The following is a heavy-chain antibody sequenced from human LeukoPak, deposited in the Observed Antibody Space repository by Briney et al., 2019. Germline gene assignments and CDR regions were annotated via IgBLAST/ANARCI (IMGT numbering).Heavy chain of an antibody. CDR2: ISSSGSTI. V-gene: IGHV3-48*03. J-gene: IGHJ4*02. Sequence: GGSLRLSCAASGFTFSSYEMNWVRQAPGKGLEWVPYISSSGSTIYYADSVKGRFTISRDNAKNSLYLQMNSPRAEDTAVYYCARIQEWLGGFDYWGQGTLVTVSS. D-gene: IGHD6-19*01. CDR3: ARIQEWLGGFDY. CDR1: GFTFSSYE.